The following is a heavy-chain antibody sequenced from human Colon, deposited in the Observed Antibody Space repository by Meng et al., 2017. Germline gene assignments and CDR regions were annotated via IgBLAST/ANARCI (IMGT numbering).Heavy chain of an antibody. CDR1: GYIFTSYA. D-gene: IGHD3-10*01. J-gene: IGHJ4*02. CDR3: AKSGEGLWFGESSHLDY. V-gene: IGHV1-3*01. CDR2: INAGNGNT. Sequence: ASVKVSCKASGYIFTSYAIHWVRQAPGQRLEWMGWINAGNGNTKFSQKFQGRVTITRDTSASTAYMELSNLRSEDTAVYYCAKSGEGLWFGESSHLDYWGQGNLVNGAS.